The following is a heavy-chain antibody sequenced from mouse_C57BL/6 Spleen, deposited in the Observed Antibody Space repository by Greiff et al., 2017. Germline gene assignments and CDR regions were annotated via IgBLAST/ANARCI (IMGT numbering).Heavy chain of an antibody. Sequence: QVQLKESGPGLVAPSQSLSITCTVSGFSLTSYGVHWVRQPPGKGLEWLVVIWSDGSTTYNSALKSRLSISKDNSKSQVFLKMNSLQTDDTATYYCARHGDYDGGLYYYAMDYWGQGTSVTVSS. CDR3: ARHGDYDGGLYYYAMDY. CDR2: IWSDGST. CDR1: GFSLTSYG. D-gene: IGHD2-4*01. J-gene: IGHJ4*01. V-gene: IGHV2-6-1*01.